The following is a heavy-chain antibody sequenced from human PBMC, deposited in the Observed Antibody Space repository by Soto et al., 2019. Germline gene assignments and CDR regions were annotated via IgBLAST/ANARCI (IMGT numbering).Heavy chain of an antibody. CDR1: GFSLSTSGVG. CDR3: AHSYDFWSVFDY. Sequence: QITLKESGPPLVKPTQTLTLTCTFSGFSLSTSGVGVGWIRQPPGKALEWLALIYWNDDKRYSPSLKSRLTITKDTSKNQVVLTMTTMDPVDTATYYCAHSYDFWSVFDYWGQGTLVTVSS. CDR2: IYWNDDK. D-gene: IGHD3-3*01. V-gene: IGHV2-5*01. J-gene: IGHJ4*02.